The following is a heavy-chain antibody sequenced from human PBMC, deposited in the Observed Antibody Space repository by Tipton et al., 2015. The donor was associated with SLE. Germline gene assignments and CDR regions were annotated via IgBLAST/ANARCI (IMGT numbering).Heavy chain of an antibody. CDR3: ARRDSAWADDAFDI. D-gene: IGHD6-19*01. CDR1: GFTVSSNY. J-gene: IGHJ3*02. V-gene: IGHV3-53*05. CDR2: IYSGDST. Sequence: SLRLSCAASGFTVSSNYMSWVRQAPGKGLEWVSVIYSGDSTYYADSVKGRFTISRDNSKDTLYLQMNSLRAEDTAVYYCARRDSAWADDAFDIWGQGTMVTVSS.